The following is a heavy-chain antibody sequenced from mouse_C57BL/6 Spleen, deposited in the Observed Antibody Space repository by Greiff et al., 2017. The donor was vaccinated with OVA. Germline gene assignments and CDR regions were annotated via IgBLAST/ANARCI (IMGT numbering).Heavy chain of an antibody. J-gene: IGHJ4*01. CDR2: INPNNGGT. CDR1: GYTFTDYY. D-gene: IGHD2-4*01. V-gene: IGHV1-26*01. Sequence: EVQLQQSGPELVKPGASVKISCKASGYTFTDYYMNWVKQSHGKSLEWIRDINPNNGGTSYNQKFKGKATLTVDKSSSTAYMELRSLTSEDSAVYYCARTGIYYDYDGYAMDYWGQGTSVTVSS. CDR3: ARTGIYYDYDGYAMDY.